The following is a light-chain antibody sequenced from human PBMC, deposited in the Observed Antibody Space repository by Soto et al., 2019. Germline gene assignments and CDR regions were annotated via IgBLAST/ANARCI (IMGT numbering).Light chain of an antibody. J-gene: IGLJ3*02. CDR2: EGS. CDR1: SSDVGSYNL. V-gene: IGLV2-23*01. Sequence: QSVLTQPASVSGSPGQSITISCTGTSSDVGSYNLVSWYQQYPGKAPRLMIYEGSKRPTGVSSRFSGSKSGNTASLTISGLKAEDEADYYCCSYAGSGTWVFGGGTKLTVL. CDR3: CSYAGSGTWV.